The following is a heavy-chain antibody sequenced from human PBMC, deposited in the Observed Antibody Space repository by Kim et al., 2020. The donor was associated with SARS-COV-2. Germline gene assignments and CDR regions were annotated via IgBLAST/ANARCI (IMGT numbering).Heavy chain of an antibody. CDR2: IKSETDGGTI. Sequence: AGSLRLSCAASGFTFSKTWMSWLRQAPGKGLEWVGRIKSETDGGTIDYAPTGKDRFSISRDDSKNTLYLQMNSLKTEDTAVYYCSGSYFNGYWGQGTLVTVSS. V-gene: IGHV3-15*01. CDR1: GFTFSKTW. D-gene: IGHD1-26*01. CDR3: SGSYFNGY. J-gene: IGHJ4*02.